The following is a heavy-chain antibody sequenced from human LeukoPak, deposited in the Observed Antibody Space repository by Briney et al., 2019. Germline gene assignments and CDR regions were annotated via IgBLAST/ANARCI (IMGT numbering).Heavy chain of an antibody. Sequence: GGSLRLSCAASGFTFDDYAMHWVRQAPGKGLEWVSLISGDGGSTYYADSVKGRFTISRDNSKNTLYLQMNSLRAEDTAVYYCAKDFVIAAASGYYFDYWGQGTLVTVSS. CDR2: ISGDGGST. CDR1: GFTFDDYA. V-gene: IGHV3-43*02. J-gene: IGHJ4*02. D-gene: IGHD6-13*01. CDR3: AKDFVIAAASGYYFDY.